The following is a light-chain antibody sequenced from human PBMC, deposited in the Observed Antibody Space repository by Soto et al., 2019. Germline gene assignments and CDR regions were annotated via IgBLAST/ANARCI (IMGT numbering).Light chain of an antibody. CDR3: QQYGSSWWT. V-gene: IGKV3-20*01. Sequence: EIVLTQSPGTLSLSPGERATLSCRASQTVSSNYLAWYQQKPGQAPRLLIYGASSRATGIPDRFRGSGSGTDFTLTISRLEPEDFAVYFCQQYGSSWWTFGQGTKVDIK. CDR2: GAS. J-gene: IGKJ1*01. CDR1: QTVSSNY.